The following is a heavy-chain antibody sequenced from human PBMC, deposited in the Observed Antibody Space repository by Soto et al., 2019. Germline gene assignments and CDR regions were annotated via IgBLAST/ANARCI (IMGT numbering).Heavy chain of an antibody. V-gene: IGHV3-74*01. CDR1: GFTFSTYW. J-gene: IGHJ3*02. Sequence: EVQLVESGGGLVQPGGSLRLSCEASGFTFSTYWMYWVRQAPGKGLVWVSRINTDGSSTTYADSVKGRFTISRDNAKNTLHLQMNSLRAEDTAVYYCARDTAALASDTFDIWGQGTMVTVSS. CDR3: ARDTAALASDTFDI. CDR2: INTDGSST. D-gene: IGHD6-6*01.